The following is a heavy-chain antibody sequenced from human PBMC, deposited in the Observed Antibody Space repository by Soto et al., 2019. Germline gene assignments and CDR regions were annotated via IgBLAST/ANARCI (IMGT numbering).Heavy chain of an antibody. D-gene: IGHD3-10*01. V-gene: IGHV3-64*01. CDR3: ARTAGSITMFRGVIGPIDY. J-gene: IGHJ4*02. Sequence: EVQLVESGGGLVQPGGSLRLSCAASGFTFSSYAMHWVRQAPGKGLEYVSAISSNGGSTYYANSVKGRFTISRDNSKNTLYLQMGSLRAEDMAVYYCARTAGSITMFRGVIGPIDYWGQGTLVTVSS. CDR2: ISSNGGST. CDR1: GFTFSSYA.